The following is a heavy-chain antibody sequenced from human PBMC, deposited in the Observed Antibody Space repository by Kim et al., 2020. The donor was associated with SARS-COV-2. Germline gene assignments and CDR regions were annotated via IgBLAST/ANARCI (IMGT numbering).Heavy chain of an antibody. V-gene: IGHV5-51*01. D-gene: IGHD3-10*01. Sequence: GESLKISCKGSGYSFTSYWIGWVRQMPGKGLEWMGIIYPGDSDTRYSPSFQGQVTISADKSISTAYLQWSSLKASDTAMYYCARLPMVRGVIGYYYYGMDVWGQGTTVTVSS. CDR1: GYSFTSYW. CDR2: IYPGDSDT. CDR3: ARLPMVRGVIGYYYYGMDV. J-gene: IGHJ6*02.